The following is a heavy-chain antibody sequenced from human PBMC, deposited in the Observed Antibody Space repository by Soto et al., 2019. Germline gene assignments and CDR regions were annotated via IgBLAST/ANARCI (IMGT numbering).Heavy chain of an antibody. CDR3: ARDWGIAVAGIYYYYGMDV. CDR2: TYYRSKWYN. Sequence: SQTLSLTCAISGDSVSSNSAAWNWIRQSPSRGLEWLGRTYYRSKWYNDYAVSVKSRITINPDTSKNQFSLQLNSVTPEDTAVYYCARDWGIAVAGIYYYYGMDVWGQVTTVTVSS. J-gene: IGHJ6*02. V-gene: IGHV6-1*01. D-gene: IGHD6-19*01. CDR1: GDSVSSNSAA.